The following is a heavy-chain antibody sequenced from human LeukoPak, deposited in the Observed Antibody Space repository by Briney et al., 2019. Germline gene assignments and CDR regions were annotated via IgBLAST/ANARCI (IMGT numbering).Heavy chain of an antibody. J-gene: IGHJ3*02. CDR2: IYYSGST. CDR1: GGSFSSYY. Sequence: PSETLSLTCAVYGGSFSSYYWSWIRQPPGKGLEWIGYIYYSGSTNYNPSLKSRVTITVDTSKNQFSLKLSSVTAADTAVYYCARELGYCSGGSCYGGAFDIWGQGTMVTVSS. CDR3: ARELGYCSGGSCYGGAFDI. D-gene: IGHD2-15*01. V-gene: IGHV4-59*12.